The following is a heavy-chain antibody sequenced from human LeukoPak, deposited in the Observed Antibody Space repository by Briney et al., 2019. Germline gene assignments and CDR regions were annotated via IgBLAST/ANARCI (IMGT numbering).Heavy chain of an antibody. D-gene: IGHD6-19*01. J-gene: IGHJ4*02. V-gene: IGHV4-34*01. CDR3: AKDRWPVLSTYTTGWSPQDY. Sequence: KPSETLSLTCAVYSASFSGYYWNWIRQPPGKGLEWIGEINHSGSTNYNPSLKSRVTISEDTSKNQFSLKLSSVTAADTAIYYCAKDRWPVLSTYTTGWSPQDYWGQGTPVTVSS. CDR1: SASFSGYY. CDR2: INHSGST.